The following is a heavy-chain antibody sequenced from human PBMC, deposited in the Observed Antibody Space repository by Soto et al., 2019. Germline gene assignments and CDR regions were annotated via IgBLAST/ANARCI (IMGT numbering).Heavy chain of an antibody. J-gene: IGHJ4*02. CDR3: ARVRASRGQRDLDF. D-gene: IGHD3-10*01. V-gene: IGHV4-34*01. CDR1: GGSFSGYY. CDR2: INPSGGT. Sequence: QVQLQQWGAGLLKPSETLSLTCGVYGGSFSGYYWNWIRQPPGKGLEWIGEINPSGGTNYNPSLKXXXXXXXXXXXXXXXXXXXXXXXXXXAVYYCARVRASRGQRDLDFWGQGTLVTVSS.